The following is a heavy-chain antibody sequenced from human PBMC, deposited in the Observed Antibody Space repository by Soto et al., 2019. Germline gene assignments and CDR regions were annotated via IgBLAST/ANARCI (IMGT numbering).Heavy chain of an antibody. Sequence: GGSLRLSCAASGFTFSSYGMHWVRQAPGKGLEWVAVIWYDGSNKYYAASMKGRFTISRDNSKNTLYLQMNSLRAEDTAVYYCARDAVPKYSNPHNYWGQGTLVTVSS. CDR3: ARDAVPKYSNPHNY. D-gene: IGHD4-4*01. J-gene: IGHJ4*02. V-gene: IGHV3-33*01. CDR1: GFTFSSYG. CDR2: IWYDGSNK.